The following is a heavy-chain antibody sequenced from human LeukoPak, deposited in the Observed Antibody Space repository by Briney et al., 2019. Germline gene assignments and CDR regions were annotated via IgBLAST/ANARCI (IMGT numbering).Heavy chain of an antibody. CDR2: INHSGST. Sequence: SETLSLTCAVYGGSFSGYYWSWIRQPPGKGPEWIGEINHSGSTNYNPSLKSRVTISVDTSKNQFSLKLSSVTAADTAVYYCASLRLLRYFDWLPSDYYYGMDVWGQGTTVTVSS. CDR1: GGSFSGYY. J-gene: IGHJ6*02. CDR3: ASLRLLRYFDWLPSDYYYGMDV. V-gene: IGHV4-34*01. D-gene: IGHD3-9*01.